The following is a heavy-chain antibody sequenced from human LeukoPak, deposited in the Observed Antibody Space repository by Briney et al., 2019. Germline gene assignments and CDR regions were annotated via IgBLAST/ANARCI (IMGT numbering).Heavy chain of an antibody. V-gene: IGHV3-30*01. CDR3: ASEDVDTGDF. D-gene: IGHD5-18*01. Sequence: GGSLRLSCAGSGFTFTNAGIHWVRLAAGKGLEWVPFISHDGTNKYYSDSVDGRFTVSRLNSQNTVYLQMTDLRPDDTATYYCASEDVDTGDFWGQGTLVTVSS. CDR1: GFTFTNAG. CDR2: ISHDGTNK. J-gene: IGHJ4*02.